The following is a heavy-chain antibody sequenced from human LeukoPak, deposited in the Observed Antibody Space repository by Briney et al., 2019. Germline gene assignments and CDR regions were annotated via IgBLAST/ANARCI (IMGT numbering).Heavy chain of an antibody. CDR3: AKANAREFDY. CDR1: GFTFSRYG. CDR2: ISNDGSYK. Sequence: PGGSLRLSCAASGFTFSRYGIHWVRQAPGKGLEWVAVISNDGSYKSYADSVKGRFTISRDNSKDTLYLQMNSLRAEDTAAYYCAKANAREFDYWGQGTLVTVSS. J-gene: IGHJ4*02. D-gene: IGHD3-10*01. V-gene: IGHV3-30*18.